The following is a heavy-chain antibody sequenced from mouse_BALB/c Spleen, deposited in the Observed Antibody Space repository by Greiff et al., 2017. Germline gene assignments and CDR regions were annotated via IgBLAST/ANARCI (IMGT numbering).Heavy chain of an antibody. CDR1: GYTFTSYW. J-gene: IGHJ4*01. CDR3: TRMDY. Sequence: KQPGPELVRPGASVKLSCKASGYTFTSYWMHWVKQRPGQGLEWIGNIYPGSGSTNYDEKFKSKATLTVDTSSSTAYMQLSSLTSEDSAVYYCTRMDYWGQGTSVTVSS. CDR2: IYPGSGST. V-gene: IGHV1S22*01.